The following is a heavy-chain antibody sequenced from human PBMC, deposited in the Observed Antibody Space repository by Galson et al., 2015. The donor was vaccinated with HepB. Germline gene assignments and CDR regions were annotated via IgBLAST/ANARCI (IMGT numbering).Heavy chain of an antibody. CDR1: GYTFIDYY. V-gene: IGHV1-2*02. J-gene: IGHJ4*02. CDR3: AFGRAVDFEC. D-gene: IGHD3-10*01. CDR2: INPKSGGA. Sequence: SVKVSCTASGYTFIDYYMHWVRQAPGQGLEWMGWINPKSGGAIYAQKFQGRVTLTRDTSISTAFMELSSLRSDDTAVYYCAFGRAVDFECWGQGALVTVSS.